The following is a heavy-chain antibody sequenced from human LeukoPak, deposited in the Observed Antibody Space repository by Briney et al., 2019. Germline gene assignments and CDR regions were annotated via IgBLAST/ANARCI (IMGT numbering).Heavy chain of an antibody. CDR2: INPNSGGT. J-gene: IGHJ4*02. CDR3: ATLGAAGTFNYFDY. CDR1: GYTFTGYY. D-gene: IGHD6-13*01. Sequence: ASVKVSCKASGYTFTGYYMHWVRQAPGQGLEWMGWINPNSGGTYYAQKFQGWVTMTRDTSISTAYMELSRLRSDDTAVYYCATLGAAGTFNYFDYWGQGTLVTVSS. V-gene: IGHV1-2*04.